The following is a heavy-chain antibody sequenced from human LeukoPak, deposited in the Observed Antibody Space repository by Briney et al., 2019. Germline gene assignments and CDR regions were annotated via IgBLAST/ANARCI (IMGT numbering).Heavy chain of an antibody. CDR3: AKGSTSSCYSTLDC. Sequence: PGGSLRLSCAASGITVSSNYMSWVRQAPGKGLEWVSVMYSGGNTYYADSVKGRFTISRDNSTNTLYLQMNSLRDEDTAVYFCAKGSTSSCYSTLDCWGRGTLVTVSS. CDR1: GITVSSNY. V-gene: IGHV3-53*01. D-gene: IGHD2-15*01. J-gene: IGHJ4*02. CDR2: MYSGGNT.